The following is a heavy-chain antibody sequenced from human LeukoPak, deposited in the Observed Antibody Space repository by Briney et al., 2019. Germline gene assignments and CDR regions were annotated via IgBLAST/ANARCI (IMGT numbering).Heavy chain of an antibody. V-gene: IGHV1-2*02. Sequence: ASVKVSCKASGYTFTGYYMHWVRQAPGQGLEWMGWINPNSGGTNYAQKFQGRVTMTRDTSISTAHMELSRLRSDDTAVYYCAISSIAARLPDYWGQGTLVTVSS. CDR2: INPNSGGT. J-gene: IGHJ4*02. D-gene: IGHD6-6*01. CDR3: AISSIAARLPDY. CDR1: GYTFTGYY.